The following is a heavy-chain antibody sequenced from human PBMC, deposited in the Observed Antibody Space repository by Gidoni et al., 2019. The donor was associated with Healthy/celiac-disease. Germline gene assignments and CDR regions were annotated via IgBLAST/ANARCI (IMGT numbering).Heavy chain of an antibody. CDR2: ISSSSSYI. V-gene: IGHV3-21*01. CDR3: ARNFEVDTAMVWYNWFDP. D-gene: IGHD5-18*01. CDR1: AFTFNSYS. J-gene: IGHJ5*02. Sequence: EVQLVESGGGLVKPGGSLRLSCAASAFTFNSYSMNWVRQAPGKGLEWVSSISSSSSYIYYADSVKGRFTISRDNAKNSLYLQMNSLRAEDTAVYYCARNFEVDTAMVWYNWFDPWGQGTLVTVSS.